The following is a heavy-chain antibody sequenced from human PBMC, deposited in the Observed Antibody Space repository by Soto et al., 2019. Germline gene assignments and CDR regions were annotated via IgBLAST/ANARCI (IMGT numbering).Heavy chain of an antibody. D-gene: IGHD3-10*01. CDR3: ARTLSGFTYGSRQFYFDY. Sequence: SDTLSLTGTVSGDPITSYFWSWIRQPAGKGLEWIGHMFPGGTTSPDSCLMSRVSMSIDTSKNQFSLTLTSVTAADTAVYYCARTLSGFTYGSRQFYFDYWGQGTLVTVSS. CDR1: GDPITSYF. J-gene: IGHJ4*02. V-gene: IGHV4-4*07. CDR2: MFPGGTT.